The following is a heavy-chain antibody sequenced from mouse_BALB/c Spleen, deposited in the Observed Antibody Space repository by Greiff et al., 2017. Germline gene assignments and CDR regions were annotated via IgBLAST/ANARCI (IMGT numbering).Heavy chain of an antibody. V-gene: IGHV5-17*02. J-gene: IGHJ3*01. Sequence: EVHLVGSGGGLVQPGGSRKLSCAASGFTFSSFGMHWVRQAPEKGLEWVAYISSGSSTIYYADTVKGRFTISRDNPKNTLFLQMTSLRSEDTAMYYCARDPFAYWGQGTLVTVSA. CDR3: ARDPFAY. CDR1: GFTFSSFG. CDR2: ISSGSSTI.